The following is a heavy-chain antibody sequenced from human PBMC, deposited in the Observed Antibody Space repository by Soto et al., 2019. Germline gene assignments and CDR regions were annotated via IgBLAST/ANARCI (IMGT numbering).Heavy chain of an antibody. V-gene: IGHV1-69*13. CDR1: GGTFYSHG. CDR3: ARGNYIVVVPDVTAPDDWFDP. CDR2: IIPLFGTT. J-gene: IGHJ5*02. D-gene: IGHD2-2*01. Sequence: XSVKVSCKASGGTFYSHGISWVRQARVQGLEWVGGIIPLFGTTSYAQKFQGRVTITADEYTGTAQMELSSLRSDDTAVYYCARGNYIVVVPDVTAPDDWFDPWGQGTLVTVSS.